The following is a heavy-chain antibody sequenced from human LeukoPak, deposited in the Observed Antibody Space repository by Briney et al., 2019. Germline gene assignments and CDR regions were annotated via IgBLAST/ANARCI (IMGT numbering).Heavy chain of an antibody. J-gene: IGHJ3*02. V-gene: IGHV4-59*08. CDR1: GGSISSYY. D-gene: IGHD2-2*01. Sequence: PSETLSLTCTVSGGSISSYYWSWIRQPPGKGLEWIGYIYYSGSTNYNPSLKSRVTISVDTSKNQFSLKLSSVTAADTAVYYCARGLGYCSSTSCPTDAFDIWGQGTMVTVSS. CDR2: IYYSGST. CDR3: ARGLGYCSSTSCPTDAFDI.